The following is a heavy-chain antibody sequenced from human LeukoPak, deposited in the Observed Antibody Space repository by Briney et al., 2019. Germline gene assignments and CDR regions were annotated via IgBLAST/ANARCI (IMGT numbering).Heavy chain of an antibody. CDR1: GGSISSGGYS. CDR3: ARNGVGSIWFGELSAYFDY. V-gene: IGHV4-30-2*01. D-gene: IGHD3-10*01. J-gene: IGHJ4*02. Sequence: PSETLSLTCAVSGGSISSGGYSWSWIRQPPGKGLEWIGYIYHSGSTYYNPSLKSRVTISVDRSKNQFSLKLSSVTAADTAVYYCARNGVGSIWFGELSAYFDYWGQGTLVTVSS. CDR2: IYHSGST.